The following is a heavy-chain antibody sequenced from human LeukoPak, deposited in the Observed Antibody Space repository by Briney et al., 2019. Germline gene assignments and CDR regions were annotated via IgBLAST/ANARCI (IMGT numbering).Heavy chain of an antibody. CDR3: AKDYTGWHPLWFDY. Sequence: GGSLRLSCAASGFTFSSYGMNWVRQAPGKGLEWVSAIRGSGGSTYYADFVKGRFTISRDNSKKTLYMQMNSLRAEATAVYYCAKDYTGWHPLWFDYWGQGTLVTVSS. CDR1: GFTFSSYG. V-gene: IGHV3-23*01. J-gene: IGHJ4*02. CDR2: IRGSGGST. D-gene: IGHD6-19*01.